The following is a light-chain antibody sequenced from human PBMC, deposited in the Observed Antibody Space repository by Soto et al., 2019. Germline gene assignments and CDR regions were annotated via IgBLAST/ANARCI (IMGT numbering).Light chain of an antibody. V-gene: IGKV3-20*01. CDR3: QQYATSPWT. Sequence: EIVLTQSPGTLSLTPGERATLSCRASQSVNNNLAWYQQKPGQAPRLLIFGASSRATGIPDRFSGRGSGTDFTLTISRLEPEDFAVYCCQQYATSPWTFGQGTKVDIK. CDR1: QSVNNN. J-gene: IGKJ1*01. CDR2: GAS.